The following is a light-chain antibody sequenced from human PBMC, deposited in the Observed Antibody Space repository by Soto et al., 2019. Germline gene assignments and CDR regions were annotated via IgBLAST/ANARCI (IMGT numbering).Light chain of an antibody. CDR2: DVY. Sequence: QSALTQPASVSGSPGQSITISCTGTNNDVGAYNYVSWYQQFPGEAPKLLIYDVYNRPSGVSNRFSGSKSGSTASLTISGLQAEDEAHYYCSSYTTYSILLFGGGTKLTVL. CDR3: SSYTTYSILL. V-gene: IGLV2-14*03. CDR1: NNDVGAYNY. J-gene: IGLJ2*01.